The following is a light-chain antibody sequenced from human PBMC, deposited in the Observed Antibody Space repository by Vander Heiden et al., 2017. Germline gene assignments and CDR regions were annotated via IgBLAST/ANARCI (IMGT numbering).Light chain of an antibody. V-gene: IGLV3-9*01. CDR3: QVWDTSTFV. CDR1: NIGRKN. Sequence: SYELTQPLSVSVALGQTARITCGGNNIGRKNVHGYQQKPGQAPVLVIYSNENRPSGIPERFSGSISGNTATLTITRGQAGDEADYYCQVWDTSTFVFGTGTKVTVL. CDR2: SNE. J-gene: IGLJ1*01.